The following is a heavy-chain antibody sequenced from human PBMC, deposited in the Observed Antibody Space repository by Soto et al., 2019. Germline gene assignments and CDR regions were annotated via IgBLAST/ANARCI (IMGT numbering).Heavy chain of an antibody. CDR2: IYHSGST. J-gene: IGHJ4*02. Sequence: SETLSLTCAVYGGSFSGYYWSWIRQPPGKGLEWIGSIYHSGSTYYNPSLKSRVTISVDTSKNQFSLKLSSVTAADTAVYYCARADGSQIWYYFDYWGQGTLVTVSS. D-gene: IGHD3-16*01. V-gene: IGHV4-34*01. CDR1: GGSFSGYY. CDR3: ARADGSQIWYYFDY.